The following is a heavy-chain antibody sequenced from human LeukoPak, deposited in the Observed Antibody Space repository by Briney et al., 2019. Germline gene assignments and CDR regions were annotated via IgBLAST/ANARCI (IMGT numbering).Heavy chain of an antibody. Sequence: SETLSLTCSVSGGSITSYYWSWIRQPPGKGLEWIGHVSDGGRTNYSPSLRSRVSISVDTSKNQFSLKLNSVTAADTAVYYCARGYLLSGIAAYWGQGTLVTVSS. CDR1: GGSITSYY. J-gene: IGHJ4*02. CDR3: ARGYLLSGIAAY. CDR2: VSDGGRT. V-gene: IGHV4-59*01. D-gene: IGHD6-13*01.